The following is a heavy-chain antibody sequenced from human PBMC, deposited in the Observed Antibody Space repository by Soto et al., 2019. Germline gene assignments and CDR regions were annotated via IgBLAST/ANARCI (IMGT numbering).Heavy chain of an antibody. J-gene: IGHJ4*02. D-gene: IGHD6-13*01. V-gene: IGHV4-39*01. Sequence: SETLSLTCTVSGGSISSSSYYWGWIRQPPGKGLEWIGSIYYSGSTYYNPSLKSRVTISVDTSKNQFSLKLSSVTAADTAVYYCASVSSSSWYVYWGQGTPVTVSS. CDR1: GGSISSSSYY. CDR2: IYYSGST. CDR3: ASVSSSSWYVY.